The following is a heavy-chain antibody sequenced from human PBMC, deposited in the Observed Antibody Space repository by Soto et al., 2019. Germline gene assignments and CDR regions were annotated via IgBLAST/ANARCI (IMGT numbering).Heavy chain of an antibody. J-gene: IGHJ6*03. V-gene: IGHV4-4*02. D-gene: IGHD2-15*01. Sequence: QVQLQESGPGLVRPSGTLSLTCAVSSASISNGNWWSWVRQPPGKGLEWIGEIYRSGSTHYNPSLKSRVTISVGKSKDQIALKLSSGTAADTGVEYCAGQVGYYVDGWGKGTTVTVSS. CDR1: SASISNGNW. CDR3: AGQVGYYVDG. CDR2: IYRSGST.